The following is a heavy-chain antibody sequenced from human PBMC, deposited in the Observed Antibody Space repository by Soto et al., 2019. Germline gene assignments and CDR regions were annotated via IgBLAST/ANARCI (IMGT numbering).Heavy chain of an antibody. CDR2: IIPIFGTA. CDR3: AIDRYDFWSRYYFFHFDY. CDR1: GGTFSSNA. D-gene: IGHD3-3*01. J-gene: IGHJ4*02. Sequence: QVQLVQSGAEVKKPGSSVKVSCKASGGTFSSNAISWVRQAPGQGLEWLGGIIPIFGTANYAQKFQGRVTITADESTSTAYMELSSLRSEDTAVYYCAIDRYDFWSRYYFFHFDYWGQGTLVTVSS. V-gene: IGHV1-69*01.